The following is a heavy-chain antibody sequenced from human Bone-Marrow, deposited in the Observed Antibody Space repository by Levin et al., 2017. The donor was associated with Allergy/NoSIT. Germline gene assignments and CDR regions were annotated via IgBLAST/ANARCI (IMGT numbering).Heavy chain of an antibody. CDR3: ATTSNCSGGSCYSGTRGDFDY. Sequence: SETLSLTCAVYGGSFSGYYWSWIRQPPGKGLEWIGEINHSGSTNYNPSLKSRVTISVDTSKNQFSLKLSSVTAADTAVYYCATTSNCSGGSCYSGTRGDFDYWGQGTLVTVSS. CDR1: GGSFSGYY. J-gene: IGHJ4*02. CDR2: INHSGST. D-gene: IGHD2-15*01. V-gene: IGHV4-34*01.